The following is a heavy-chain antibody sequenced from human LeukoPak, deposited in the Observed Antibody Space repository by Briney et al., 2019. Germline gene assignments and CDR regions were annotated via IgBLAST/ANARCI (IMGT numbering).Heavy chain of an antibody. J-gene: IGHJ1*01. V-gene: IGHV3-48*03. CDR1: GLSFSSYD. Sequence: PGGSLSPSCAAAGLSFSSYDMYWVRQAPGKGLEWVAYITTSVSSIDYADSVKGRFTISRNNGKSSVFLQINSLRVEDTAAYDCVPPAAGLHRTISTEYSQCWGQGTLATVSS. CDR2: ITTSVSSI. D-gene: IGHD6-13*01. CDR3: VPPAAGLHRTISTEYSQC.